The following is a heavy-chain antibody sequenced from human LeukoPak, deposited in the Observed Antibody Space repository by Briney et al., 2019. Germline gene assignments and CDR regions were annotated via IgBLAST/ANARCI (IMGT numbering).Heavy chain of an antibody. J-gene: IGHJ4*02. CDR3: ASLRDFFASGSYYKGGYFDH. CDR1: GFTFSDHY. V-gene: IGHV3-11*01. D-gene: IGHD3-10*01. Sequence: GGSLRLSCLASGFTFSDHYMGWVRQAPGQGLEWISYITGSSNSINYADSVKGRFTISRDNAEDSLYLQMNNLRADDTAVYCASLRDFFASGSYYKGGYFDHWGQGTLVTVSS. CDR2: ITGSSNSI.